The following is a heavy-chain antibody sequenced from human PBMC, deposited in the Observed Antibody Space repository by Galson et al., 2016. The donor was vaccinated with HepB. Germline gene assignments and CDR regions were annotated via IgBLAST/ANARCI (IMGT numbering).Heavy chain of an antibody. J-gene: IGHJ4*02. V-gene: IGHV4-61*02. D-gene: IGHD1-26*01. CDR2: MSTSGTT. Sequence: TLSLTCTVSGDSISSTSYYWSWIRQPAGKGLEWIGRMSTSGTTNSNPSLKSRVIISVDTSKNQFSLNLNSVTAADTAVYYCARDPPGIGNYFDYWGQGTPVSVSS. CDR1: GDSISSTSYY. CDR3: ARDPPGIGNYFDY.